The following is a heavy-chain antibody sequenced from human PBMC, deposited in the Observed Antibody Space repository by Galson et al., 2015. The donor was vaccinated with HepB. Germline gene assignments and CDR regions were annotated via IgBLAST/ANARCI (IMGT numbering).Heavy chain of an antibody. Sequence: SVKVSCKASGGTFSSYAISWVRQAPGQGLEWMGGIIPIFGTANYAQKFQGRVTITADESTSTAYMELSSPRSEDTAVYYCAREEPGVEYGGNHPFDYWGQGTLVTVSS. J-gene: IGHJ4*02. CDR1: GGTFSSYA. CDR2: IIPIFGTA. D-gene: IGHD4-23*01. CDR3: AREEPGVEYGGNHPFDY. V-gene: IGHV1-69*13.